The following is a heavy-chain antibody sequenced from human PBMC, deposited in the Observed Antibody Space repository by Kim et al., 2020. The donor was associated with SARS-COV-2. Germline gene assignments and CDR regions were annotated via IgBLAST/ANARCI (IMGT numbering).Heavy chain of an antibody. CDR2: ISYDGSNK. J-gene: IGHJ5*02. V-gene: IGHV3-30*04. Sequence: GGSLRLSCAASGFTFSSYAMHWVRQAPGKGLEWVAVISYDGSNKYYADSVKGRFTISRDNSKNTLYLQMNSLRAEDTAVYYCASTPTYYYGSGKEFNWFDPWGQGTLVTVSS. CDR1: GFTFSSYA. CDR3: ASTPTYYYGSGKEFNWFDP. D-gene: IGHD3-10*01.